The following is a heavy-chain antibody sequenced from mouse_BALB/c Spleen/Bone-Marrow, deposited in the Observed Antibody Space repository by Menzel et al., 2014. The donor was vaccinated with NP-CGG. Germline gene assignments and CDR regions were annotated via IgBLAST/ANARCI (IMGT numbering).Heavy chain of an antibody. J-gene: IGHJ2*01. CDR1: GFTFSNYW. D-gene: IGHD1-1*01. V-gene: IGHV6-6*02. Sequence: DVQLVESGGGLVQPGGSMKLSCVASGFTFSNYWMNWVRQSPEKGLEWVAEIRLKSNNYATHYAESVKGRFTISRDDSKSSVYLQMDNLRAEDTGIYYCTRQPYYGYSDYWGQGTTLTVSS. CDR3: TRQPYYGYSDY. CDR2: IRLKSNNYAT.